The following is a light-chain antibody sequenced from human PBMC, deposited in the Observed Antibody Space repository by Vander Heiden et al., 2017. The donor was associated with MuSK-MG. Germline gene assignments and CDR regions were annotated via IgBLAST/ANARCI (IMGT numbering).Light chain of an antibody. CDR1: SSNIGTNP. CDR3: AAWDDSLSGTHVV. CDR2: SNN. V-gene: IGLV1-44*01. J-gene: IGLJ3*02. Sequence: QSVLTQPPSASGTPGQRVTISCSGSSSNIGTNPVNWYQQLPGTAPKLLIYSNNQRPSGVPDRFSGSKSGTSASLAISGLQSEDEADYYCAAWDDSLSGTHVVFGGGTKVTVL.